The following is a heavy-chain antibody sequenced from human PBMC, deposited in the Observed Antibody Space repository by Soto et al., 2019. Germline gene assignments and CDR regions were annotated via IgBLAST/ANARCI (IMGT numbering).Heavy chain of an antibody. V-gene: IGHV3-30*18. CDR3: AKDKSATFGYFDY. CDR1: GFSFSRYG. J-gene: IGHJ4*02. CDR2: MAYDGTNK. D-gene: IGHD3-10*02. Sequence: GCALGVSFAPSGFSFSRYGMHCVCQSPFKVLEWVALMAYDGTNKYYADSVTGRFNMSRDNCKNTLYLRMNSLRAEDTAVYYCAKDKSATFGYFDYWGQGILVSVSS.